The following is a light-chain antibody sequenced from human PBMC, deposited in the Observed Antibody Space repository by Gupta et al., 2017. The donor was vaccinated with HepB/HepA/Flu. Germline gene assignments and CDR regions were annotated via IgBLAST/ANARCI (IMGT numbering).Light chain of an antibody. CDR1: KSVSSY. Sequence: IVMTQSPATLSVSPGERATLSCRASKSVSSYLAWYQQKPGQAPRLLIYGASTRATGVPARFSGSGSGTEFTLTISSLQSEDFAVYYCQQDNNCPRTFGQGTKVEIK. CDR3: QQDNNCPRT. V-gene: IGKV3-15*01. CDR2: GAS. J-gene: IGKJ1*01.